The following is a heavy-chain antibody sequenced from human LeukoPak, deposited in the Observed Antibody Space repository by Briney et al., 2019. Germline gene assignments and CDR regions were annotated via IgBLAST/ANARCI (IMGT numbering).Heavy chain of an antibody. CDR2: MNLNSGDT. CDR1: GYTFSSHD. V-gene: IGHV1-8*01. CDR3: ARVPVPAPRRGLYFDY. Sequence: ASVKVSCKASGYTFSSHDIYWVRQAPGQGLEWMGWMNLNSGDTYYAQNFQGRFSITSDTSKSTTYMDLASLAPENTAVYYCARVPVPAPRRGLYFDYWGQGTLIAVSS. D-gene: IGHD2-2*01. J-gene: IGHJ4*02.